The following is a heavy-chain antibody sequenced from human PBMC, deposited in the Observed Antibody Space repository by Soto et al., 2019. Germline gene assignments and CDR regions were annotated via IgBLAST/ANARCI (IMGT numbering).Heavy chain of an antibody. V-gene: IGHV3-30*18. J-gene: IGHJ6*02. D-gene: IGHD3-10*01. CDR1: GFTFTSYG. CDR2: ISYDGGNK. CDR3: AKDRRVRGFNGMDV. Sequence: QVQLVESGGGVVQPGRSLRLSCAASGFTFTSYGMHWVRQAPGKGLEWVAVISYDGGNKDYADSVKGRFTISRDNSKNTLYLQMNSLRAEDTAVYYCAKDRRVRGFNGMDVWGQGTRVTVSS.